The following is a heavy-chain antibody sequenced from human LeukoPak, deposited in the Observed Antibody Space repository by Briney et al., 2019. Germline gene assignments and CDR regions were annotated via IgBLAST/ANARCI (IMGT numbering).Heavy chain of an antibody. CDR1: GFTFSSYS. CDR3: AREYYDILTGYLKTYYYYGMDV. D-gene: IGHD3-9*01. CDR2: ISSSSSYI. Sequence: SGGSLRLSCAASGFTFSSYSMNWVRQAPGKGLEWVSSISSSSSYIYYADSVKGRFTISRDNAKNSLYHQMNSLKVEETAVYYGAREYYDILTGYLKTYYYYGMDVWGQGTTVTASS. J-gene: IGHJ6*02. V-gene: IGHV3-21*01.